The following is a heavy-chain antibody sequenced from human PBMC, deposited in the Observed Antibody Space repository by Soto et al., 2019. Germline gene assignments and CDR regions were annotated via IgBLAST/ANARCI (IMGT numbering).Heavy chain of an antibody. CDR1: GGSVGSGEYY. CDR3: ARNVAHGYTENV. J-gene: IGHJ3*01. V-gene: IGHV4-30-4*01. Sequence: QVQLQESGPGLVKPSQTLSLACTVSGGSVGSGEYYYSWIRQPPGKGLEWIGYIYDSGITNYTPSLKGRATVSLDRSSNQVSLKLSSVNAADTYGSLGARNVAHGYTENVWGQGTMVTVSS. D-gene: IGHD5-18*01. CDR2: IYDSGIT.